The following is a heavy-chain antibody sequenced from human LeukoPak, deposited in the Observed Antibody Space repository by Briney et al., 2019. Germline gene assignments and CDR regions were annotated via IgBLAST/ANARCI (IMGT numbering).Heavy chain of an antibody. D-gene: IGHD3-10*01. Sequence: GGSLRLSCAASGFTFSSYAISWVRQAPGKGLEWVSSITGGGGRTNYADSVKGRFTISRDNSKNTLHLQLNSLRAEDTAVYYCAKTVGVYYFDYWGQGTLVTVSS. V-gene: IGHV3-23*01. CDR2: ITGGGGRT. J-gene: IGHJ4*02. CDR3: AKTVGVYYFDY. CDR1: GFTFSSYA.